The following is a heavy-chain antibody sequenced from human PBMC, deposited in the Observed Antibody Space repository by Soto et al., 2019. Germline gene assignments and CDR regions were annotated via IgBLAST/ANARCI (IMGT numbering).Heavy chain of an antibody. D-gene: IGHD6-6*01. V-gene: IGHV3-30-3*01. CDR3: AKEGYSSSSTLMPGYYGMDV. Sequence: PGGSLRLSCAASGFTFSSYAMHWVRQAPGKGLEWVAVISYDGSNKYYADSVKGRFTISRDNSKNTLYLQMNSLRAEDTAVYYCAKEGYSSSSTLMPGYYGMDVWGQGTTVTVSS. J-gene: IGHJ6*02. CDR1: GFTFSSYA. CDR2: ISYDGSNK.